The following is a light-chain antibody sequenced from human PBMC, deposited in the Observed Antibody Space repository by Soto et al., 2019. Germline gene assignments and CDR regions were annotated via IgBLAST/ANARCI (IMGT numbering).Light chain of an antibody. CDR2: TAS. CDR3: QQLHSYPPFT. CDR1: QGISSH. Sequence: DIQLTQSPSFLSASVGDRVTITCRASQGISSHLAWYQQKPGTAPKLLIYTASTLQSEVPSRFSGSGSGTEFTLTISRLQPEDFATYYCQQLHSYPPFTFGPGTKVDIK. J-gene: IGKJ3*01. V-gene: IGKV1-9*01.